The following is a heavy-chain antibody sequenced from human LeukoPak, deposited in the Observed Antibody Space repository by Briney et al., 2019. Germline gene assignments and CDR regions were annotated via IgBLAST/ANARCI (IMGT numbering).Heavy chain of an antibody. J-gene: IGHJ1*01. CDR3: ARDGLHYDFWSGYQNFQH. Sequence: ASVEVSCKASGYTFTGYYMHWVRQAPGQGLEWMGWINPNSGGTNYAQKFQGRVTMTRDTSISTAYMELSRLRSDDTAVYYCARDGLHYDFWSGYQNFQHWGQGTLVTVSS. CDR2: INPNSGGT. CDR1: GYTFTGYY. D-gene: IGHD3-3*01. V-gene: IGHV1-2*02.